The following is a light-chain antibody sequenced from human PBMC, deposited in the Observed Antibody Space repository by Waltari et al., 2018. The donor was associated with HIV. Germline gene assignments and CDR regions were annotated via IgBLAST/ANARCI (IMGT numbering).Light chain of an antibody. CDR2: KSD. CDR1: SSNIGSRP. Sequence: QSVLTQPPPASGTPGQRVTISCSGISSNIGSRPVNWYQQLAGSAPTLLIYKSDLRPSGVPDRFSGSKSATSASLAISGLQSEDEATYYCASWDDRLNGEVFGGGTELTAL. J-gene: IGLJ2*01. CDR3: ASWDDRLNGEV. V-gene: IGLV1-44*01.